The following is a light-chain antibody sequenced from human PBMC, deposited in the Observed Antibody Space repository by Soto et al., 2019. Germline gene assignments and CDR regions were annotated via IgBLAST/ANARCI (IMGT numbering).Light chain of an antibody. Sequence: QAVVTQPPSASGTPGQRVTISCSGSSSNIGSNTVNWYQQLPGTAPKLLIYSNNQRPSGVPDRFSGSQSGTSASLATSGLQSEDEADYYCAAWDDSLKGPVFGGGTKLTVL. CDR2: SNN. J-gene: IGLJ3*02. CDR3: AAWDDSLKGPV. V-gene: IGLV1-44*01. CDR1: SSNIGSNT.